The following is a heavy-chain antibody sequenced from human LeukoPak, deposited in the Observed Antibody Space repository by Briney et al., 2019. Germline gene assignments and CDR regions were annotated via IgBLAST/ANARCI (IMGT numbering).Heavy chain of an antibody. D-gene: IGHD3-10*01. CDR3: AKVPTLWFGESIFDY. Sequence: GRSLRLSCAASGFTFSSYGMHWVRQAPGKGLEWVAVISYDGSNKYYADSVKGRFTISRDNSKNTLYLQMNSLRAEDTAVYYCAKVPTLWFGESIFDYWGQGTLVTVSS. CDR1: GFTFSSYG. J-gene: IGHJ4*02. V-gene: IGHV3-30*18. CDR2: ISYDGSNK.